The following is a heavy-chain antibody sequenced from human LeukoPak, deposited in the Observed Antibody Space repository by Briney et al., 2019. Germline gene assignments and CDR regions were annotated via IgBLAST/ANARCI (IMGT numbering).Heavy chain of an antibody. Sequence: GGSLRLSCVASGFNFQRYGMGWVRQAPGKGLEWVSATSGSADSTHYADSVRGRFTISRDNSKNILYLQMNILRAEDTALYYCAKVADVYSVYYFDSWGPGTLVTVSS. J-gene: IGHJ4*02. V-gene: IGHV3-23*01. CDR3: AKVADVYSVYYFDS. CDR2: TSGSADST. CDR1: GFNFQRYG. D-gene: IGHD2-21*01.